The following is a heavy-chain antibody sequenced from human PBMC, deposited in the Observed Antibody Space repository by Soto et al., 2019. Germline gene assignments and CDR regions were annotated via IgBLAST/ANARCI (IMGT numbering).Heavy chain of an antibody. CDR2: INVDGTST. Sequence: EVQLVESGGGLVQPGGSLRLSCAASGFLFSGYWIHWVRQAPGKGLVWVSRINVDGTSTAYADSVKGRFTISRDNAKNTLSLQMNSVRAEDTAVYYFARMFGGSGSFFDYWGQGTPVTVSS. D-gene: IGHD3-10*01. CDR1: GFLFSGYW. J-gene: IGHJ4*02. CDR3: ARMFGGSGSFFDY. V-gene: IGHV3-74*01.